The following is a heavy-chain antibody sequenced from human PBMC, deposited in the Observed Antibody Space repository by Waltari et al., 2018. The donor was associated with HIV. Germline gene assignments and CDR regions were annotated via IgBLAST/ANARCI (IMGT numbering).Heavy chain of an antibody. V-gene: IGHV3-30*04. CDR2: VSYDGKYI. CDR3: AREPRESIDY. CDR1: GFRFSDYA. J-gene: IGHJ4*01. Sequence: QVQLVESGGGVVQPGRSLRVSCAASGFRFSDYAIHWVRQAPGKGLEWLTSVSYDGKYIHYAASVRGRFTVSRDDSQNTAYLQMTSLRVDDTAVYFGAREPRESIDYWGQGTLVTVSS.